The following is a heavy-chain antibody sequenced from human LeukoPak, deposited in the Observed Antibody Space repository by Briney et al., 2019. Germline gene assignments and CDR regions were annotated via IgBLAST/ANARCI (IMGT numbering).Heavy chain of an antibody. CDR1: GGSISSYY. J-gene: IGHJ4*02. V-gene: IGHV4-59*01. Sequence: PSETLSLTCTVSGGSISSYYWSWIRQPPGKGLEWIGYIYYSGSTNYNPSLKSRVTISVDTSKNQFSLKLSSVTAADTAVYYCARGGGYSSGLSYWGQGALVTVSS. D-gene: IGHD6-19*01. CDR2: IYYSGST. CDR3: ARGGGYSSGLSY.